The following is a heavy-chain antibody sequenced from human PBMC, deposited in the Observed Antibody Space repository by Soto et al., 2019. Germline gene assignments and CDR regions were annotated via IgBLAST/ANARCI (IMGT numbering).Heavy chain of an antibody. D-gene: IGHD3-3*01. CDR1: GGSISSGDYY. J-gene: IGHJ5*02. Sequence: QVQLQESGPGLVKPSQTLSLTCTVSGGSISSGDYYWSWIRQHPGKGLEWIGYIYYSGSTYYNPSRKSRVTISGDTSKNQFSLKLSSVTAADTAVYYCARWWSGSRQGFDPWGQGTLVTVSS. CDR3: ARWWSGSRQGFDP. V-gene: IGHV4-31*03. CDR2: IYYSGST.